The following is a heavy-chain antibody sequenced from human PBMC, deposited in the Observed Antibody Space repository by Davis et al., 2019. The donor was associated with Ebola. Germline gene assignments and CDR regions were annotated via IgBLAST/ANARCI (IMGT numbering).Heavy chain of an antibody. Sequence: GGSLRLSCAASGFTFNTYWMHWVRQAPGKGLVWVSRISSDGGITTYADSVKGRFTISRDNAKNTLYLQMNSLRAEDTAVYYCARGVRVGGVEYYGMDVWGKGTTVTVSS. CDR3: ARGVRVGGVEYYGMDV. CDR2: ISSDGGIT. J-gene: IGHJ6*04. CDR1: GFTFNTYW. V-gene: IGHV3-74*01. D-gene: IGHD1-26*01.